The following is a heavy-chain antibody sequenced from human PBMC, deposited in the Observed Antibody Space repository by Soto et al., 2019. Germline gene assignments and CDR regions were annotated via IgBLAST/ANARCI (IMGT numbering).Heavy chain of an antibody. V-gene: IGHV4-34*01. D-gene: IGHD3-10*01. CDR3: TRETMVRGLGHYYRMDV. J-gene: IGHJ6*02. CDR2: INHSGST. CDR1: GGSFSGSY. Sequence: SETLSLGCAVYGGSFSGSYWRWLRQPPGKGLEWSGEINHSGSTNYNPSLKSRVTISVDTSKNQFFLMLSSVTAAEVAVYYCTRETMVRGLGHYYRMDVRGQGTTVTRSS.